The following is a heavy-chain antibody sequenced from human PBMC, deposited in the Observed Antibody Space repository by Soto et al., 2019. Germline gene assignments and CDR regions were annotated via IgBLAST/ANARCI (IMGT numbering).Heavy chain of an antibody. Sequence: GGSLRLSCAASGFTFSSYAMHWVRQAPGKGLEWVAVISYDGSNKYYADSVKGRFTISRDNSKNTLYLQMNSLRAEDTAVYYCARDTTVTTTVVLYYYYGMDVWGQGTTVTVSS. CDR3: ARDTTVTTTVVLYYYYGMDV. J-gene: IGHJ6*02. V-gene: IGHV3-30-3*01. CDR1: GFTFSSYA. D-gene: IGHD4-17*01. CDR2: ISYDGSNK.